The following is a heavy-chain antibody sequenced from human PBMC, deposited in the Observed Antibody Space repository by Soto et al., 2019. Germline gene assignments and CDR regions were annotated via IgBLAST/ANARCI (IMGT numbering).Heavy chain of an antibody. J-gene: IGHJ4*02. D-gene: IGHD2-2*01. CDR3: ARDIGVLSISPFDF. CDR1: GYTVTGYY. Sequence: DSGRADSETSGYTVTGYYMDGVRQAHRQGLEWMGWINPNSGGTNYAQKFQGRITMTRDTSISTAYMELSRLRSDDTAVYYCARDIGVLSISPFDFWGQGTLVTV. V-gene: IGHV1-2*02. CDR2: INPNSGGT.